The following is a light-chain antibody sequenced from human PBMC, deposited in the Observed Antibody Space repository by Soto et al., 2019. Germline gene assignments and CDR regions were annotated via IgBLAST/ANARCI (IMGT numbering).Light chain of an antibody. Sequence: EIVLTQSPGTLSLSPGDRVTLSCRASQSVSTNYFSWYQQKPGQAPRLLIYATSSRAVGIPDRFSGSGSGTYFTLTISRLEPEDSAMYAGQQYGDYNSPRYSFGQGTRLEI. V-gene: IGKV3-20*01. J-gene: IGKJ2*03. CDR3: QQYGDYNSPRYS. CDR2: ATS. CDR1: QSVSTNY.